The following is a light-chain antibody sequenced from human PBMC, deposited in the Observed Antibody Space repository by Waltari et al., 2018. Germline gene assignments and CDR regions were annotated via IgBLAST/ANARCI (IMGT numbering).Light chain of an antibody. V-gene: IGKV3-20*01. CDR2: GAS. J-gene: IGKJ1*01. CDR3: QQYGTSPWT. Sequence: DIVLTQSPGTLSLSPGEIATLSCRASQSVSNSYLAGDQCKPGQAPRLLIYGASSRATGIPARFIGGGSGTDFTLTITRLEPEDFALYYCQQYGTSPWTFGQGTKVEVK. CDR1: QSVSNSY.